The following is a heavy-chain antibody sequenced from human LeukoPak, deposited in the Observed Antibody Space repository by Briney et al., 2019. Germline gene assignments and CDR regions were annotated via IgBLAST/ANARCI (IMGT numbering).Heavy chain of an antibody. CDR3: AKGPGLGAGKRYLDL. J-gene: IGHJ2*01. V-gene: IGHV3-20*04. D-gene: IGHD6-13*01. CDR2: INWNGGST. CDR1: GFTFDDYG. Sequence: GGSLRLSCAASGFTFDDYGMSWVRQAPGKGLEWVSGINWNGGSTGYADSVKGRFTISRDNAKNSLSLQMNSLKPEDTALYYCAKGPGLGAGKRYLDLWGRGTLVIVSS.